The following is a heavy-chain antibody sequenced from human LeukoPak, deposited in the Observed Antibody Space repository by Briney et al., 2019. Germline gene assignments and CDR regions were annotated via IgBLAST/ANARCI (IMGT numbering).Heavy chain of an antibody. D-gene: IGHD3-22*01. CDR3: ARVSKSSGYPYYFDY. V-gene: IGHV3-74*01. CDR1: GFTFSSYW. J-gene: IGHJ4*02. CDR2: INTDGRTT. Sequence: GGSLRLSCAASGFTFSSYWMYWVRQAPGKGLVWVSRINTDGRTTNYADSVKGRFTISRDNTKNTLYLQMNSLRAEDTAVYYCARVSKSSGYPYYFDYWGRGTLVTVSS.